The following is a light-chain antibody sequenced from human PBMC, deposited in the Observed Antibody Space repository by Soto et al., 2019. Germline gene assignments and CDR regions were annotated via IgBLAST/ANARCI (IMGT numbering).Light chain of an antibody. CDR1: SSDVGAYNY. CDR3: CSYAGSYTLV. Sequence: QSALTQPRSVSRSPGQSVTISCTGTSSDVGAYNYVSWYQQHPGKVPKLMIYDVSRRPSGVPDRFSGSKSGNTASLTISGLQADDEADYYCCSYAGSYTLVFGGGTKLTVL. J-gene: IGLJ3*02. CDR2: DVS. V-gene: IGLV2-11*01.